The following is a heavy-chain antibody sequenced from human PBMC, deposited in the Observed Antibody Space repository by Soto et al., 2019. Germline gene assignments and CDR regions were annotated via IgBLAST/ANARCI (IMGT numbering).Heavy chain of an antibody. D-gene: IGHD3-10*02. Sequence: GGSLRLSCEGSGFTFSDYYMSWIRQAPGRGLEWISYSSNSGTFTRYSDSVKGRFSISRDNTKNFLYLQMNSLRAEDTAVYYCARSGDNYNVLDYWGQGTPVTVSS. CDR3: ARSGDNYNVLDY. CDR2: SSNSGTFT. CDR1: GFTFSDYY. J-gene: IGHJ4*02. V-gene: IGHV3-11*06.